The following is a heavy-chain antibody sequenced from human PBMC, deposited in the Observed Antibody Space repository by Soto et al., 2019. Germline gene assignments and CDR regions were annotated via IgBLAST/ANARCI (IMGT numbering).Heavy chain of an antibody. Sequence: ETLSLTCAVYGGSFIGYYWSWIRQPPGKGLEWIGEINHSGSTNYNPSLKSRVTISVDTSKNQFSLKLSSVTAADTAVYYCARGNRLTLRYFDWLSNAGFDYWGQGTLVTVSS. D-gene: IGHD3-9*01. CDR3: ARGNRLTLRYFDWLSNAGFDY. J-gene: IGHJ4*02. CDR1: GGSFIGYY. V-gene: IGHV4-34*01. CDR2: INHSGST.